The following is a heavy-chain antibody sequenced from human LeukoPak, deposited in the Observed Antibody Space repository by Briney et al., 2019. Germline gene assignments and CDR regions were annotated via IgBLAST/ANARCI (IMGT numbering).Heavy chain of an antibody. J-gene: IGHJ4*02. CDR2: IRTKAYGGTT. Sequence: GGSLRLSCAASGFTFNDYYMSWVRQAPGKGLEWIAFIRTKAYGGTTEYAASVKGRFSISRDDSKSIVYLQMNSLQTEDTAIYYCSCSTPGLYGSAAHWGQGTLVIVSA. D-gene: IGHD6-19*01. V-gene: IGHV3-71*01. CDR3: SCSTPGLYGSAAH. CDR1: GFTFNDYY.